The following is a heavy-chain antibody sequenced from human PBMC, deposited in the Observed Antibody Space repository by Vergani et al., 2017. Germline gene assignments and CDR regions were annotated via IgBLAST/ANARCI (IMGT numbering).Heavy chain of an antibody. D-gene: IGHD3-22*01. CDR3: ARVQYGKTMIVVRYFDY. Sequence: QVQLQESGPGLVKPSGTLSLTCAVSGGSISSRNWWSWVRQSPGKGLEWIGEIYHSGSTNYNPSLKSRVTISVDKSKNQFSLRLSSVTAAATAVYYCARVQYGKTMIVVRYFDYWGQGTLVTVSS. CDR2: IYHSGST. V-gene: IGHV4-4*02. J-gene: IGHJ4*02. CDR1: GGSISSRNW.